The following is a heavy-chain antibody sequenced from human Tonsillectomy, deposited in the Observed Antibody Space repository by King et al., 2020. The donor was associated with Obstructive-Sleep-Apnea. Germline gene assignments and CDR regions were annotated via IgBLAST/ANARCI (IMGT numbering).Heavy chain of an antibody. J-gene: IGHJ6*02. V-gene: IGHV4-38-2*01. Sequence: LSLPFPFSFSSLLLFASSFFLLPDQRTLLASIRSRSRLGSSNYNMFLKSRVTISVDTSKDQFSLKLSSVTAADTAVYYCARIPHHIVGATSYYYYGMDVWGQGTTVTVSS. D-gene: IGHD1-26*01. CDR3: ARIPHHIVGATSYYYYGMDV. CDR1: FSSLLLFAS. CDR2: RSRLGSS.